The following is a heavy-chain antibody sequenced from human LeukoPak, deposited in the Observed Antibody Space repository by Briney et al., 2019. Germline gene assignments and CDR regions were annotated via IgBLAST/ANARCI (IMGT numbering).Heavy chain of an antibody. Sequence: GRSLRLSCAASGFTFSSYDMHWVRQAPGKGLGWVAVISYDGSNKYYADSVKGRFTISRDNSKNTLYLQLNSLRAEDTAVYYCAKEGYCSSTSCYFSYWGQGTLVTVSS. CDR3: AKEGYCSSTSCYFSY. CDR1: GFTFSSYD. CDR2: ISYDGSNK. J-gene: IGHJ4*02. D-gene: IGHD2-2*01. V-gene: IGHV3-30*18.